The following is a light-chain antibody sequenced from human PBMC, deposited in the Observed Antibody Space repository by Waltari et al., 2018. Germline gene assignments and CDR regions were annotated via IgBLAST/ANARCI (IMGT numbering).Light chain of an antibody. Sequence: QSALTQPASVSGSPGQSITIPCTGTSGDIGTSKFVSWYQQEPGRAPKLIVYDVSQRPSGLSNRFSGSKSGTTASLTISGLQAEDEADYYCSSYTTTSSWVFGGGTKLTVL. J-gene: IGLJ3*02. CDR3: SSYTTTSSWV. V-gene: IGLV2-14*01. CDR2: DVS. CDR1: SGDIGTSKF.